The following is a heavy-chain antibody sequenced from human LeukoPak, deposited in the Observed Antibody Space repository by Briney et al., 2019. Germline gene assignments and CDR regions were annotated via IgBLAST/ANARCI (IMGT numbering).Heavy chain of an antibody. Sequence: PGGSLRLSCAASGFTFSSYAMSWVRQAPGKGLGLEWVSSISGSGGGTHYADSVKGRFTISRDNSENTLYLQMRSLRAEDTAIYYCAKDHVAVVGHVNYFDYWGQGTLVTVS. CDR1: GFTFSSYA. CDR3: AKDHVAVVGHVNYFDY. V-gene: IGHV3-23*01. J-gene: IGHJ4*02. D-gene: IGHD2-2*01. CDR2: ISGSGGGT.